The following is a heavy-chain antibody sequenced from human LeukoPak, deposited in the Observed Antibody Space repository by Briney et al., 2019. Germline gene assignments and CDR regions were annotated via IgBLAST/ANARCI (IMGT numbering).Heavy chain of an antibody. CDR1: GFTFDEYA. CDR2: ISGDGGST. V-gene: IGHV3-43*02. CDR3: AKDISRNFVVVPAAEY. Sequence: GGSLRLSCAASGFTFDEYAVHCVPDSPGKTLGWVSLISGDGGSTYYADSVKGRFTVSRDNSKNSLYLQMNSLRTEDTALYYCAKDISRNFVVVPAAEYWGQGALVTVSS. J-gene: IGHJ4*02. D-gene: IGHD2-2*01.